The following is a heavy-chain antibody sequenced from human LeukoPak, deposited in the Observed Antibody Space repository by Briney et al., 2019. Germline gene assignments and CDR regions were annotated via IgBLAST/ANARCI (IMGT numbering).Heavy chain of an antibody. J-gene: IGHJ4*02. CDR2: ISAYNGNT. V-gene: IGHV1-18*01. Sequence: GASVKVSCKASGYTFTSYGFSWVRQAPRQGLEWMGWISAYNGNTRYAQNIQGRVTMTTDSSTSTTYMELRNLRSDDTAVYYCARVAAVAGSPFDYWGQGTLVTVSS. D-gene: IGHD6-19*01. CDR1: GYTFTSYG. CDR3: ARVAAVAGSPFDY.